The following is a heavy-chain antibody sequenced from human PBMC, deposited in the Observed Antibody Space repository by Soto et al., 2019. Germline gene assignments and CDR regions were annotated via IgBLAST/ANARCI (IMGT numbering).Heavy chain of an antibody. CDR3: AESPHYCSGGSCWDY. CDR2: ISAYNGNT. D-gene: IGHD2-15*01. J-gene: IGHJ4*02. CDR1: GDTLTNSY. Sequence: ASVKVSCKASGDTLTNSYLHLVRQAPGQGLEWMGWISAYNGNTNYAQKLQGRVTMTTDTSTSTAYMELRSLRAEDTAVYYCAESPHYCSGGSCWDYWGQGTLVTVSS. V-gene: IGHV1-18*01.